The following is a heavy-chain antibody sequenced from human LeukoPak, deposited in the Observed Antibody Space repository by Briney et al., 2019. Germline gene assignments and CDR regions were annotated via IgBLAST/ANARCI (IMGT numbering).Heavy chain of an antibody. CDR2: ISYDGSNK. CDR3: ARDAGPNTQKIAAAGVYYYYYMDV. V-gene: IGHV3-30*04. Sequence: GRSLRLSCAASGFTFSSYAMHWVRQAPGKGLEWVAVISYDGSNKYYADSVKGRFTISRDNSKNTLYLQMNSLRAEDTAVYYCARDAGPNTQKIAAAGVYYYYYMDVWGKGTTVTVSS. D-gene: IGHD6-13*01. CDR1: GFTFSSYA. J-gene: IGHJ6*03.